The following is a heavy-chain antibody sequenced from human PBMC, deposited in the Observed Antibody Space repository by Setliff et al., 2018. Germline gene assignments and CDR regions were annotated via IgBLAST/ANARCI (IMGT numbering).Heavy chain of an antibody. CDR2: IYYSGST. J-gene: IGHJ6*03. CDR1: GGSISSGNYY. V-gene: IGHV4-39*01. Sequence: SETLSLTCRVSGGSISSGNYYWGLIRQPPGKGLEWAATIYYSGSTYSNPSLKSRLIISADAPDNQFSVKLSSVTAADTAVYYCARHKSNGSGSYPSLYMDVWGKGIMVTSP. CDR3: ARHKSNGSGSYPSLYMDV. D-gene: IGHD3-10*01.